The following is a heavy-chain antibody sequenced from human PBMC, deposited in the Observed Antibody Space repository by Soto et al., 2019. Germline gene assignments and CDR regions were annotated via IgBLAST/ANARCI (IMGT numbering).Heavy chain of an antibody. Sequence: SLRLSCAASGFTFSSYSMNWVRQALGKGLEWVSYISSSSSTIYYADSVKGRFTISRDNAKNSLYPQMNSLRAEDTAVYYCARAAIRGFYMVATIEPHMEVSGKGTTVTVSS. J-gene: IGHJ6*03. D-gene: IGHD5-12*01. CDR3: ARAAIRGFYMVATIEPHMEV. CDR2: ISSSSSTI. CDR1: GFTFSSYS. V-gene: IGHV3-48*01.